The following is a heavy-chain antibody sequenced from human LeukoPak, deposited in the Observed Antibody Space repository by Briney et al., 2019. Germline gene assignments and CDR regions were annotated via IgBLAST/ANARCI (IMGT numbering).Heavy chain of an antibody. J-gene: IGHJ3*02. CDR2: IYYSGST. CDR3: ARGEIDDSSGYGAFDI. CDR1: GGSISSGGYY. V-gene: IGHV4-31*03. Sequence: PSETLSLTCTVSGGSISSGGYYWSWIRQHPGKGLEWIGYIYYSGSTYYNPSLKSRVTISVDTSKNQFSLKLSSVTAADTAVYYCARGEIDDSSGYGAFDIWGQGTMVTVSS. D-gene: IGHD3-22*01.